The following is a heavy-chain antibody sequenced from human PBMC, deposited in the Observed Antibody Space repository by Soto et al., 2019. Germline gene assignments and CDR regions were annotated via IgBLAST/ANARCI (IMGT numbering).Heavy chain of an antibody. J-gene: IGHJ5*02. V-gene: IGHV5-51*01. CDR3: ARHGFYGDYASNYFDP. CDR2: IYPGDSDT. D-gene: IGHD4-17*01. CDR1: VYNFATYW. Sequence: LKISFKGSVYNFATYWIAWVRQMPGKGLEYMGIIYPGDSDTRYSPSFQGQVTFSADKSISTAYLQWSSLKASDTAMYYCARHGFYGDYASNYFDPWGQGTLVTVSS.